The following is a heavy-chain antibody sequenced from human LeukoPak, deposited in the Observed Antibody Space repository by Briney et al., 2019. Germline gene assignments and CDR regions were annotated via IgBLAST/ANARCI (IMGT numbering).Heavy chain of an antibody. J-gene: IGHJ4*02. CDR1: GFTFSSYA. CDR3: VTGYYDSSGYYQWGDY. D-gene: IGHD3-22*01. V-gene: IGHV3-64D*06. CDR2: ISSNGGST. Sequence: QPGGSLRLSCSASGFTFSSYAMHWVRQAPGKGLEYVSAISSNGGSTYYADSVKGRFTISRDNYNNTLYLQMSSLRAEDTAVYYCVTGYYDSSGYYQWGDYWGQGTLVTVSS.